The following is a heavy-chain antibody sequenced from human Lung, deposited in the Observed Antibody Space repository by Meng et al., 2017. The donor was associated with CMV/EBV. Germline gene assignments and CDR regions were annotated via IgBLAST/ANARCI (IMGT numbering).Heavy chain of an antibody. CDR1: GFTFDDYG. D-gene: IGHD3-3*01. J-gene: IGHJ3*02. CDR2: INWNGGST. V-gene: IGHV3-20*04. Sequence: SXAASGFTFDDYGMSWVRQAPGKGLEWVSGINWNGGSTGYADSVKGRFTISRDNAKNSLYLQMNSLRAEDTALYYCARIYDFWSGSKGSAFDIWXQGTXVTVAS. CDR3: ARIYDFWSGSKGSAFDI.